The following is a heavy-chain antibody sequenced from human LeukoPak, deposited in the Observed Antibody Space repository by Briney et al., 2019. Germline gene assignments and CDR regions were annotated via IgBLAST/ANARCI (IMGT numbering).Heavy chain of an antibody. D-gene: IGHD6-13*01. V-gene: IGHV3-74*01. CDR1: GFIFSSYW. J-gene: IGHJ4*02. CDR3: ARGRGSSWYFYFDY. CDR2: IINDGGST. Sequence: GGSLRLSCAASGFIFSSYWMHWVRQAPGKGLVWVSRIINDGGSTSYADSVKGRFTISRDNAKTTLYLQMNSLRAEDTAVYYCARGRGSSWYFYFDYWGQGTLVTVSS.